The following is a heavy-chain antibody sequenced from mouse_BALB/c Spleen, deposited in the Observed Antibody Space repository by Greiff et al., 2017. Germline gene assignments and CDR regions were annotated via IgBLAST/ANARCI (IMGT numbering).Heavy chain of an antibody. CDR1: GFNIKDTY. CDR2: IDPANGNT. Sequence: VQLQQSGAELVKPGASVKLSCTASGFNIKDTYMHWVKQRPEQGLEWIGRIDPANGNTKYDPKFQGKATITEDTSSNTAYLQLSSLTSEDTAVYYCARDGVVYAMDYWGQGTSVTVSS. D-gene: IGHD1-1*02. V-gene: IGHV14-3*02. J-gene: IGHJ4*01. CDR3: ARDGVVYAMDY.